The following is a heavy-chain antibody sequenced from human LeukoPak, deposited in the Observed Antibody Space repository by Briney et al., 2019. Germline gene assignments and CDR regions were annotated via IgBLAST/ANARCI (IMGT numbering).Heavy chain of an antibody. CDR2: IKQDGSEK. J-gene: IGHJ4*02. V-gene: IGHV3-7*01. D-gene: IGHD3-3*01. CDR1: GFTFSSYR. CDR3: ARHGYYDFWSGYYNFDY. Sequence: GGSLRLSCAASGFTFSSYRMSWVRQAPGKGLEWVANIKQDGSEKYCVDSVKGRLTISRDNAKNSLYLQMNSLRAEDTAVYYCARHGYYDFWSGYYNFDYWGQGTLVTVSS.